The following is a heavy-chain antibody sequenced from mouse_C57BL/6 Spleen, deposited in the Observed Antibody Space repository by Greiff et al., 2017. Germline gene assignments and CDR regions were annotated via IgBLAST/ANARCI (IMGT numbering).Heavy chain of an antibody. CDR3: ARERGYDDYFDY. CDR2: IYPSDSET. CDR1: GYTFTSYW. J-gene: IGHJ2*01. D-gene: IGHD2-2*01. V-gene: IGHV1-61*01. Sequence: QVQLKQPGAELVRPGSSVKLSCKASGYTFTSYWMDWAKQRPGQGLEWIGNIYPSDSETHYNQKFKDKATLTVDKSSSTAYMQLSSLTSEDSAVYYCARERGYDDYFDYWGQGTTLTVSS.